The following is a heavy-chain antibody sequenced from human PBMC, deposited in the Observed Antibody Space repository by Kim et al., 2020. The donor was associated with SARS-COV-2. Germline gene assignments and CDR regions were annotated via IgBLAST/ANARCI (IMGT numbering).Heavy chain of an antibody. D-gene: IGHD3-16*01. J-gene: IGHJ5*02. V-gene: IGHV3-30-3*01. CDR1: GFTFSSYA. Sequence: GGSLRLSCAASGFTFSSYAMHWVRQAPGKGLEWVAVISYDGSNKYYADSVKGRFTISRDNSKNTLYLRMNSLRAEDTAVYYCARDGGNWFDPWGQGTLVTVSS. CDR3: ARDGGNWFDP. CDR2: ISYDGSNK.